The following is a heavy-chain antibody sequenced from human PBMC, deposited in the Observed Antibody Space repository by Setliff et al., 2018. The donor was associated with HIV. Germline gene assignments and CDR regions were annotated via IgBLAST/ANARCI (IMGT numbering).Heavy chain of an antibody. CDR2: FTGGFA. J-gene: IGHJ3*02. CDR1: GVTLDTSD. CDR3: AKDVSVRGSGFKGASDI. D-gene: IGHD6-19*01. Sequence: GESLRLSCEVSGVTLDTSDIHWVRQAPGMGFEWVSSFTGGFAYYADSVKGRFSISKDNVKNILYLQMNSLRVDDMAMYYCAKDVSVRGSGFKGASDIWG. V-gene: IGHV3-23*01.